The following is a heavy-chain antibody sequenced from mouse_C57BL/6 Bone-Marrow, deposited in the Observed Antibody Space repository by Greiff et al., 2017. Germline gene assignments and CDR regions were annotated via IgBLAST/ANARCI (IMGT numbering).Heavy chain of an antibody. V-gene: IGHV1-7*01. D-gene: IGHD1-3*01. CDR3: ARGKIYFPFDD. CDR1: GYTFTSYW. CDR2: INPSSGYT. J-gene: IGHJ2*01. Sequence: QVQLQQSGAELAKPGASVKLSCKASGYTFTSYWMHWVKKRPGQGLEWIGYINPSSGYTKYNQKFKDKATLTADKSSSTAYMQLSSLIYEDSAVYYGARGKIYFPFDDWGQGTTLTVSS.